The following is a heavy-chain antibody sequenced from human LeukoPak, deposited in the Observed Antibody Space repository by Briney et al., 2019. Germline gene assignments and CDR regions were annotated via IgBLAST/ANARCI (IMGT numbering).Heavy chain of an antibody. Sequence: ASVKVSCKASGYSFINYGISWVRQAPGQGLECMGWINSYNGNINYAQKFQDRVTMTTDTSTSTVYMELRSLISDDTAMYYCARGGQWLVSGRKQTLIKTLDYWGQGTLVTVSS. CDR3: ARGGQWLVSGRKQTLIKTLDY. CDR1: GYSFINYG. CDR2: INSYNGNI. V-gene: IGHV1-18*01. D-gene: IGHD6-19*01. J-gene: IGHJ4*02.